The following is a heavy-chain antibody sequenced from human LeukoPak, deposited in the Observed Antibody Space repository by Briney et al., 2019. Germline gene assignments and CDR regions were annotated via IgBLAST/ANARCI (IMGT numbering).Heavy chain of an antibody. D-gene: IGHD3-9*01. CDR3: ARDRAYFDWLTVYYYYYYMDV. V-gene: IGHV3-30*04. Sequence: GGSLRLSCAASGFTFSSYAMHWVRQAPGKGLEWVAVISYDGSNKYYADSVKGRFTISRDNSKNTLYLQMNSLRAEDTAVYYCARDRAYFDWLTVYYYYYYMDVWGKGTTVTVSS. CDR1: GFTFSSYA. J-gene: IGHJ6*03. CDR2: ISYDGSNK.